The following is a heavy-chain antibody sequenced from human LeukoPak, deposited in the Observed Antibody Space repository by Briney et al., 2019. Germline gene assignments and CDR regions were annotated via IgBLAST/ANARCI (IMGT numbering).Heavy chain of an antibody. CDR3: ARVITFGGVIVPFDY. J-gene: IGHJ4*02. CDR2: INPNSGGT. CDR1: GYTFTGYY. D-gene: IGHD3-16*02. V-gene: IGHV1-2*02. Sequence: ASVKVSCKASGYTFTGYYMHWVRQAPGQGLEWMGWINPNSGGTNYARKFQGRVTMTRDTSISTAYMELSRLRSDDTAVYYCARVITFGGVIVPFDYWGQGTLVTVSS.